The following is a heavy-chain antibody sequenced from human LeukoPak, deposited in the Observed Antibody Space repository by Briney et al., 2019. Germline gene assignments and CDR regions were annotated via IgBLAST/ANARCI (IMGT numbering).Heavy chain of an antibody. CDR2: ISYDGSNK. CDR3: ARDQITGWGAFDI. V-gene: IGHV3-30-3*01. Sequence: QPGRSLRLSCAASGFTFSSYAMHWVRQAPGKGLEWVAVISYDGSNKYYADSVKGRFTISRDNSKNTLYPQMNSLRAEDTAVYYCARDQITGWGAFDIWGQGTMVTVSS. D-gene: IGHD2-8*02. CDR1: GFTFSSYA. J-gene: IGHJ3*02.